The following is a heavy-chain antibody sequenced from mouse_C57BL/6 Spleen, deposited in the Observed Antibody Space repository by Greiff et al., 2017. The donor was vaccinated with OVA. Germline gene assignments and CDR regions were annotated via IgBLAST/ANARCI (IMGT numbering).Heavy chain of an antibody. D-gene: IGHD2-4*01. CDR3: AREEDYEASWFAY. J-gene: IGHJ3*01. CDR2: ISYDGSN. CDR1: GYSITSGYY. Sequence: EVKLLESGPGLVKPSQSLSLTCSVTGYSITSGYYWNWIRQFPGNKLEWMGYISYDGSNNYNPSLKNRISITRDTSKNQFFLKLNSVTTEDTATYYCAREEDYEASWFAYWGQGTLVTVSA. V-gene: IGHV3-6*01.